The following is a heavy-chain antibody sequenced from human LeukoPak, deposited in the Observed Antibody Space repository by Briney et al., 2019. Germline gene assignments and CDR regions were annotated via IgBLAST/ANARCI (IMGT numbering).Heavy chain of an antibody. J-gene: IGHJ4*02. D-gene: IGHD2-2*01. CDR3: ARGGGCSSTSCYYVDY. CDR2: INHSGST. Sequence: PSETLSLTCAVYGGSFSGFHWSWLRQPPGKGLEGIGEINHSGSTNYNPSLKSRVTISVDRSKNQFALKLSSVTAADTAVYYCARGGGCSSTSCYYVDYWGKGTLVTVSS. CDR1: GGSFSGFH. V-gene: IGHV4-34*01.